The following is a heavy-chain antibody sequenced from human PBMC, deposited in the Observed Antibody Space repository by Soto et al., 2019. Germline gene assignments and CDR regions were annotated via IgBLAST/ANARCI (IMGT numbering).Heavy chain of an antibody. CDR3: ARQSGPTLDY. CDR2: LSYDGSSK. V-gene: IGHV3-30-3*01. CDR1: GFTFSNYA. Sequence: QVQLVESGGGVVQPGRSLRLSCAASGFTFSNYAMHWVRQAPGKGLEWVAILSYDGSSKYYADSVKGRFTISRDTSKNTLFLQVNSLRAGDTAVYYCARQSGPTLDYWGQGTLVTVSS. D-gene: IGHD3-3*01. J-gene: IGHJ4*02.